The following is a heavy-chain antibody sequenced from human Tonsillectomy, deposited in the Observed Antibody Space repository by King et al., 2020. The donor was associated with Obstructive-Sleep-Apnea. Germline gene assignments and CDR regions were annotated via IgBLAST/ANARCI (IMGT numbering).Heavy chain of an antibody. J-gene: IGHJ4*02. V-gene: IGHV6-1*01. Sequence: VQLQQSGPGLVKPSQTLSLTCDISGDSVSSNILTWNWIRQSPSRGLEWLGRTYYRSKWDNDYALSGKGRITSNPDTSKNQFSLQLRPVTPDDTAVYYRARGSYSSDWYPSGFDYWGQGTLVTVSS. D-gene: IGHD6-19*01. CDR1: GDSVSSNILT. CDR3: ARGSYSSDWYPSGFDY. CDR2: TYYRSKWDN.